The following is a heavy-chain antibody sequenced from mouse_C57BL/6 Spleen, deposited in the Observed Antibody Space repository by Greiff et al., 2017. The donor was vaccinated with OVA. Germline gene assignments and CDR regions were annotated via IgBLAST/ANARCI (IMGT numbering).Heavy chain of an antibody. D-gene: IGHD2-5*01. V-gene: IGHV1-61*01. CDR2: IYPSDSET. CDR1: GYTFTSYW. CDR3: ARSYYSNRFAD. Sequence: VQLQQPGAELVRPGSSVKLSCKASGYTFTSYWMDWVKQRPGQGLEWIGNIYPSDSETHYNQKFKDKATLTVDKSSSTAYMQLSSLTSEDSAVYYCARSYYSNRFADGGQGTLVTVSA. J-gene: IGHJ3*01.